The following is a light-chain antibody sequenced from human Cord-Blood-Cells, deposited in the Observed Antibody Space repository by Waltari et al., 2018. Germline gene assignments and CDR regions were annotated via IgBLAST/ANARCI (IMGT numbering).Light chain of an antibody. CDR1: QSVLYSSNNKNY. Sequence: DIVMTQSPDSLAVSLGERATINCKSSQSVLYSSNNKNYLAWYQQKPGQPPKLLIYWASTRESGVPDRFSGSGCGTDFTLTISSLQAEDVAVYYCQQYYSTPSFGQGTKREIK. V-gene: IGKV4-1*01. CDR3: QQYYSTPS. CDR2: WAS. J-gene: IGKJ2*01.